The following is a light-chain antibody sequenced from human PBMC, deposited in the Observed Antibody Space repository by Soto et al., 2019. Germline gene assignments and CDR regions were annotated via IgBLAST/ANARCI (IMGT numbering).Light chain of an antibody. Sequence: DIQMTQSPSSLSASVGDRVTITCRASQGISNQLDWFQQKPGKAPKTLIYDASSLHSGVPSKFSGSGSGTDFTLTISSLQPEDFATYYCQQYNRWTFGQGTKVEIK. CDR3: QQYNRWT. J-gene: IGKJ1*01. CDR2: DAS. CDR1: QGISNQ. V-gene: IGKV1-16*02.